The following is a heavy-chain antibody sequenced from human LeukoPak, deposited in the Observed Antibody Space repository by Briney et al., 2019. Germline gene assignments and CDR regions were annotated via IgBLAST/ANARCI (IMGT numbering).Heavy chain of an antibody. CDR1: GLTFSNYA. Sequence: GGSLRLSCAASGLTFSNYAMSWVRQAPGKGLEWVSSISGSSGSTSYADSVKGRFTISRDNSKNTLYLQMNSLRAEDTAIYYCARDPSAWWYDYWGQGTLVTVSS. J-gene: IGHJ4*02. CDR3: ARDPSAWWYDY. CDR2: ISGSSGST. D-gene: IGHD2-15*01. V-gene: IGHV3-23*01.